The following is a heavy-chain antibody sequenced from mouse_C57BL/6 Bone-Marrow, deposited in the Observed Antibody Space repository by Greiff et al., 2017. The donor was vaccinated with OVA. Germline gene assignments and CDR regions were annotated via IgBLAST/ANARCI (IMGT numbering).Heavy chain of an antibody. J-gene: IGHJ1*03. V-gene: IGHV5-16*01. CDR2: INYDGSST. CDR3: ARDGQVFFGYDGSGYGWYFDV. D-gene: IGHD1-1*01. CDR1: GFTFSDYS. Sequence: EVKLMESEGGLVQPGSSMKLSCTASGFTFSDYSMAWVRQVPEKGLEWVANINYDGSSTYYLDSLKSRFIISKDNATNIVYLQMSRLKSEDTATYYCARDGQVFFGYDGSGYGWYFDVWGTGTTVTVAS.